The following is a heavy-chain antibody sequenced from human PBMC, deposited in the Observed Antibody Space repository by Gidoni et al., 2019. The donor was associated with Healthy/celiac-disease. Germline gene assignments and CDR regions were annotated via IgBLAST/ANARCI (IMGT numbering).Heavy chain of an antibody. CDR3: ASGRLSVAGIVPHYFDY. J-gene: IGHJ4*02. D-gene: IGHD6-19*01. V-gene: IGHV1-69*06. Sequence: QVQLVQSGAEVKKPGSSVKVSCKASGGPFSSYAISWVRQAPGQGLEWMGGIIPICGTANYAQKFQGRVTITADKSTSTAYMELSSLRSEDTAVYYCASGRLSVAGIVPHYFDYWGQGTLVTVSS. CDR2: IIPICGTA. CDR1: GGPFSSYA.